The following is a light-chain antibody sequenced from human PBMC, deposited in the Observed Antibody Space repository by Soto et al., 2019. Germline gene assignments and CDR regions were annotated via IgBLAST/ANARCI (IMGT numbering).Light chain of an antibody. J-gene: IGKJ4*01. CDR2: DAS. CDR1: QSVSSY. Sequence: IVLTQSPATLSLSPGERATLSCRASQSVSSYLAWYQQKPGQAPRLLIYDASNRATGIPARFSGSGSGTDFTLIISSLEPEDSAVSYCQQRSNWLTFGGGTKV. CDR3: QQRSNWLT. V-gene: IGKV3-11*01.